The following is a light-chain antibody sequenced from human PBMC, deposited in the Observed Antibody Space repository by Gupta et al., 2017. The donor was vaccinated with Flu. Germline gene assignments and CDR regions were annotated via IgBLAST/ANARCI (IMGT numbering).Light chain of an antibody. CDR2: EVS. CDR1: SSDVGSYNY. V-gene: IGLV2-14*01. J-gene: IGLJ3*02. CDR3: SSYTSSSTLG. Sequence: QSALTQPASVSGSPGQSITLSCTGTSSDVGSYNYVSWYQHHPGKAPKLMIYEVSNRPSGVSNRFSGSKSGNTASLTISGLQAEDEADYYCSSYTSSSTLGFGGGTKLTVL.